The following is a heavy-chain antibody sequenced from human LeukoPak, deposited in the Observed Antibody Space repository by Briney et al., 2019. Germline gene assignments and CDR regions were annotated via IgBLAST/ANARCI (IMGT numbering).Heavy chain of an antibody. J-gene: IGHJ3*02. Sequence: SETLSLTCTVSGGSISSSSYYWGWIRQPPGKGLEWIGSIYHSGSTNCNPSLKSRVTISVDKSKNQFSLKLSSVTAADTAVYYCARSQPERATRAFDIWGQGTMVTVSS. CDR3: ARSQPERATRAFDI. D-gene: IGHD1-1*01. V-gene: IGHV4-39*07. CDR1: GGSISSSSYY. CDR2: IYHSGST.